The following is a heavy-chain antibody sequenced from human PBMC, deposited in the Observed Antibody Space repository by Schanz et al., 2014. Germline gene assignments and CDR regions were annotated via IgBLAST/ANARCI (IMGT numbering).Heavy chain of an antibody. CDR1: GFTFSDHY. CDR3: ARDEGRDGYNLAFDV. D-gene: IGHD5-12*01. V-gene: IGHV3-66*01. CDR2: VYMSAAST. Sequence: EVRLVESGGGLVEPGGSLRLSCAASGFTFSDHYMEWVRQAPGKGLEWVSTVYMSAASTRYADSVKGRFIISRDSSKNTLFLQMNSLRPEDTALYFCARDEGRDGYNLAFDVWGQGTLVTVSS. J-gene: IGHJ3*01.